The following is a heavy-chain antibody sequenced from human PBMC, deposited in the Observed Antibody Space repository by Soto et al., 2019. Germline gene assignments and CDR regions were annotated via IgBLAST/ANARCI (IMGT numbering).Heavy chain of an antibody. CDR3: ARARDNSGYDFADYGMDV. V-gene: IGHV1-69*13. D-gene: IGHD5-12*01. J-gene: IGHJ6*02. Sequence: SVKVSCKVSGGTFSSYAISWVRQAPGQGLEWMGGIIPIFGTANYAQKFQGRVTITADESTSTAYMELSSLRSEDTAVYYCARARDNSGYDFADYGMDVWGQGTTVTVSS. CDR1: GGTFSSYA. CDR2: IIPIFGTA.